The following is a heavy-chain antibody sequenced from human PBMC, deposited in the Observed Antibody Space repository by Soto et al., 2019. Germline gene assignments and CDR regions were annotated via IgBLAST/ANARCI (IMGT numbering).Heavy chain of an antibody. CDR2: IYYSGST. J-gene: IGHJ4*02. D-gene: IGHD1-26*01. V-gene: IGHV4-39*01. Sequence: SETLSLTCTVSGGSISSSSYYWGWIRQPPGKGLEWIGSIYYSGSTYYNPSLKSRVTISVDTSKNQFSLKLSSVTAADTAVYYCARPSKYSGNSWVYYLHYWGQGTLVTVS. CDR1: GGSISSSSYY. CDR3: ARPSKYSGNSWVYYLHY.